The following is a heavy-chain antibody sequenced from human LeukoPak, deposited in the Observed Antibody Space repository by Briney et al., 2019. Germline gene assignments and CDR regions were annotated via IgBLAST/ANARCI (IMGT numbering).Heavy chain of an antibody. CDR2: IYYSGST. Sequence: SETPSLTCTVSGGSISSYYWSWIRQPPGKGLEWIGYIYYSGSTNYNPSLKSRVTISVDTSKNQFSLKLSSVTAADTAVYYCARDLGSKGSWFDPWGQGTLVTVSS. J-gene: IGHJ5*02. CDR1: GGSISSYY. CDR3: ARDLGSKGSWFDP. D-gene: IGHD3-16*01. V-gene: IGHV4-59*01.